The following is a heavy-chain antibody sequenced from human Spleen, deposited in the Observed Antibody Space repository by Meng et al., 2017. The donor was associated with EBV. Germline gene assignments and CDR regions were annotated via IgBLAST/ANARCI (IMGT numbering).Heavy chain of an antibody. CDR1: GGTFGSFD. D-gene: IGHD3-16*01. J-gene: IGHJ5*02. CDR3: AYEVIENWFDP. Sequence: QVVLVQSGGEVKKAGSPVKVSCKASGGTFGSFDISWGRQAPGQGLEWMGTIIPMYGTTNYAQKFQGRVTMTAVSSSTTMYMELTSLTSDDTAVYYCAYEVIENWFDPWGQGTLVTVSS. CDR2: IIPMYGTT. V-gene: IGHV1-69*06.